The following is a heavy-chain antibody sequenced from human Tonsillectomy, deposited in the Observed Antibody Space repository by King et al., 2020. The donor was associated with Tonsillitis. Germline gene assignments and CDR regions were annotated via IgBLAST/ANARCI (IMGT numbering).Heavy chain of an antibody. CDR1: GFTFSSYA. V-gene: IGHV3-23*04. Sequence: VQLVESGGGLVQPGGSLRLSCAASGFTFSSYAMSWVRQAPGKGLEWVSAISGSGGSTYYADSVKGRFTISRDNSKNTRYLQMNSLRAEDTAVYYCAKGGGYCSSTSCYAEGWFDPWGQGTLVTVSS. D-gene: IGHD2-2*01. CDR3: AKGGGYCSSTSCYAEGWFDP. J-gene: IGHJ5*02. CDR2: ISGSGGST.